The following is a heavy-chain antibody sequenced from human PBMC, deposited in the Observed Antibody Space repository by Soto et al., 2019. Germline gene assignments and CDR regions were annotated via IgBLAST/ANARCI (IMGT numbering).Heavy chain of an antibody. D-gene: IGHD3-10*01. CDR2: INHSGST. J-gene: IGHJ4*02. CDR1: GGSFSGYY. CDR3: ARGRGFRLLGVPLDS. Sequence: SETLSLTCAVYGGSFSGYYWSWIRQPPGKGLEWIGEINHSGSTNYNPSLKSRVTISVDTSKNEFSLNLKSVTAADTAVYYCARGRGFRLLGVPLDSWGPGTPVTVSS. V-gene: IGHV4-34*01.